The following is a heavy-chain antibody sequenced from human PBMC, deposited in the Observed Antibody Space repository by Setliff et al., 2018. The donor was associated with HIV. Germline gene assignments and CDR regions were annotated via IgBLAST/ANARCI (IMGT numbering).Heavy chain of an antibody. CDR3: ATFYKLTGTTSFDF. J-gene: IGHJ4*02. CDR2: FDPEDGDT. D-gene: IGHD1-7*01. V-gene: IGHV1-24*01. Sequence: GASVKVSCKVSGYTLTELTMHWVRQAPGKGLEWMGRFDPEDGDTLYAQRFQGRVTMTEDSSTDTAYMELGSLTSDDTAVYYCATFYKLTGTTSFDFWGQGTLVTVSS. CDR1: GYTLTELT.